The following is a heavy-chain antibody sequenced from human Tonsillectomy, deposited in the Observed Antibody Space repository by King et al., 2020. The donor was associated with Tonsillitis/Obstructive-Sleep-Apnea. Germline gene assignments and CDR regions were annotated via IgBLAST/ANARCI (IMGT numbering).Heavy chain of an antibody. D-gene: IGHD6-6*01. J-gene: IGHJ4*02. CDR3: ARDLYSSSGPNFDY. V-gene: IGHV1-2*02. CDR2: INPNSGGT. CDR1: GYTFTGYY. Sequence: QLVQSGAEVKKPGASVKVSCKASGYTFTGYYMHWVRQAPGQGLEWMGWINPNSGGTNYAQKFQGRVTMTRDTSISTAYMELSRLRTDDTAVYYCARDLYSSSGPNFDYWGQGTLVTVSS.